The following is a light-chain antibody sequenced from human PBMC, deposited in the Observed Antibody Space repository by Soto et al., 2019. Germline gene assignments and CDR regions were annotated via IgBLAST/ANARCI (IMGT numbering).Light chain of an antibody. CDR2: ATS. CDR3: QQYFASSWT. J-gene: IGKJ1*01. V-gene: IGKV3-20*01. CDR1: QSIDSRY. Sequence: EIVLTQSPGTLSSSPGDRATLSCGASQSIDSRYLAWYQHKPGQAPRLLIYATSSRATGIPDRFGGSGSGTDFTLTINRLEPEDFALYYCQQYFASSWTFGQGTKVDIK.